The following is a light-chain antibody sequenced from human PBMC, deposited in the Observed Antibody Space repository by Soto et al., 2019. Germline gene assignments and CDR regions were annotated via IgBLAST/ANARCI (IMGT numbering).Light chain of an antibody. Sequence: EIVLTQSPATLFLSPGERATLSCRASQTIGTYLAWYQQKPGQAPRLLIYDASNRATGIPARFSGSGSGTEFTLTISSLQSEDFAVYYCQQYNNWPSYTFGQGTKVDIK. V-gene: IGKV3-11*01. J-gene: IGKJ2*01. CDR3: QQYNNWPSYT. CDR2: DAS. CDR1: QTIGTY.